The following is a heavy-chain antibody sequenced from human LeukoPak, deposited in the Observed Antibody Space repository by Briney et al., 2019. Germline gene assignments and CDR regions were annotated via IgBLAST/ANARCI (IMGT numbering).Heavy chain of an antibody. Sequence: SVKVSCKASGGTFSSYAISWVRQAPGQGLEWMGRIIPILGIANYAQKFQGRVTITADKSTSTAYMELSSLRSEDTAVYYCARDGPYYDSSGQYFDYWGQGTLSPSPQ. V-gene: IGHV1-69*04. D-gene: IGHD3-22*01. CDR2: IIPILGIA. J-gene: IGHJ4*02. CDR1: GGTFSSYA. CDR3: ARDGPYYDSSGQYFDY.